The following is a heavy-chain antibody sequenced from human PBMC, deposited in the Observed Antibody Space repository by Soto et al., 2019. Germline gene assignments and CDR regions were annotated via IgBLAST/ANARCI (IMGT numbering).Heavy chain of an antibody. J-gene: IGHJ4*02. CDR1: GFTFSSYA. CDR3: ASRISGWYFDY. Sequence: EVQLLESGGGLVQPGGSLRLSCAASGFTFSSYAMNWVRQGPGKGLEWVSVISGRGGSTYYADPVKGRFTISRDNSENTLYLQMNSLRAEDTAVYSCASRISGWYFDYWGQGTLVTVSS. CDR2: ISGRGGST. V-gene: IGHV3-23*01. D-gene: IGHD6-19*01.